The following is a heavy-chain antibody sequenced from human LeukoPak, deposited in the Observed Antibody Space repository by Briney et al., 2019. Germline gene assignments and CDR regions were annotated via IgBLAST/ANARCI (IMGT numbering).Heavy chain of an antibody. V-gene: IGHV3-15*01. CDR2: IKSKTDGGTT. CDR3: TTNEKGFGELFPRYFDY. J-gene: IGHJ4*02. Sequence: KPGGSLRHSCAASGFTFSNSLMSWVRQAPGKGLEWVGRIKSKTDGGTTDYAAPVKGRFTISRDDSKNTLYLQMNSLKTEDTAVYYCTTNEKGFGELFPRYFDYCGQVTLVTVSS. D-gene: IGHD3-10*01. CDR1: GFTFSNSL.